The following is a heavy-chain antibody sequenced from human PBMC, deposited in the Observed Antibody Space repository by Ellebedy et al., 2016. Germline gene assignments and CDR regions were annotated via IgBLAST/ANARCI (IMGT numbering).Heavy chain of an antibody. CDR1: GGTFSSYA. CDR3: ASGENKITIVRGVIMPRFDY. D-gene: IGHD3-10*01. Sequence: SVKVSCXASGGTFSSYAISWVRQAPGQGLEWMGGIIPIFGTANYAQKFQGRVTITADESTSTAYMELSSLRSEDTAVYYCASGENKITIVRGVIMPRFDYWGQGTLVTVSS. J-gene: IGHJ4*02. CDR2: IIPIFGTA. V-gene: IGHV1-69*13.